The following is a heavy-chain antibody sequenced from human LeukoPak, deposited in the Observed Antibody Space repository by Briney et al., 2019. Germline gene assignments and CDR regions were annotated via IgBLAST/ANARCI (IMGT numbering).Heavy chain of an antibody. CDR1: GFTFSSYA. CDR3: ARDQDYDSSGYYY. J-gene: IGHJ4*02. D-gene: IGHD3-22*01. CDR2: ISYDGSNK. V-gene: IGHV3-30-3*01. Sequence: PGRSLRLSCAASGFTFSSYAMHWVRQAPGKGLEWVAVISYDGSNKYYADSVKGRFTISRDNSKNTLYLQMNSPRAEDTAVYYCARDQDYDSSGYYYWGQGTLVTVSS.